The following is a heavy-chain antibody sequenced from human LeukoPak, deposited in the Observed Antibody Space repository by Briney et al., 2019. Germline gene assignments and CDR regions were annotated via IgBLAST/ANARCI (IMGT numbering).Heavy chain of an antibody. CDR3: ARCSDSSAYWASHFDY. D-gene: IGHD3-22*01. CDR2: ISWNSGSI. Sequence: PGGSLRLSCAASGFTFDDYAMHWVRQAPGKGLEWVSGISWNSGSIGYADSVKGRFTISRDNAKNSLYLQMNSLRAEDTAVYYCARCSDSSAYWASHFDYWGQGTLVTVSS. J-gene: IGHJ4*02. V-gene: IGHV3-9*01. CDR1: GFTFDDYA.